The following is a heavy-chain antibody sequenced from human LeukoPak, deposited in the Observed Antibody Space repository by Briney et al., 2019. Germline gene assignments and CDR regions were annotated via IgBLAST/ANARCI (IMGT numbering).Heavy chain of an antibody. CDR2: IRSKANSYAT. D-gene: IGHD1-26*01. J-gene: IGHJ4*02. V-gene: IGHV3-73*01. CDR3: TLLGRGSSHN. CDR1: GFTFSGSA. Sequence: GGSLRLSCAASGFTFSGSAMHWVRQASGKGLEWVARIRSKANSYATAYAASVKGRFTISRDDSKNTAYLQMNSLKTADTAVYYCTLLGRGSSHNWGQGTLGTVSS.